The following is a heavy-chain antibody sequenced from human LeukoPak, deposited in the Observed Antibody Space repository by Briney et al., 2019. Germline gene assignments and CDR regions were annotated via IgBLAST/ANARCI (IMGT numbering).Heavy chain of an antibody. Sequence: GGSLRLSCAASGFTFSSYGMHWVRQAPGKGLEWVAVIWYDGSNKYYADSVKGRFTISRDNSKNTLYLQMNGLRAEDTAVYYCASEDYYDSSGFDYWGQGTLVTVSS. CDR3: ASEDYYDSSGFDY. CDR2: IWYDGSNK. J-gene: IGHJ4*02. V-gene: IGHV3-33*01. CDR1: GFTFSSYG. D-gene: IGHD3-22*01.